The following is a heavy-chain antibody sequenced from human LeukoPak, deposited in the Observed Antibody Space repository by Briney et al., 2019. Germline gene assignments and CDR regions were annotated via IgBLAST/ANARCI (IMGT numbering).Heavy chain of an antibody. J-gene: IGHJ2*01. D-gene: IGHD3-9*01. CDR2: IYYSGST. V-gene: IGHV4-59*08. CDR3: ARSLGYDILTGYNRGWFFDL. CDR1: GGSISSYY. Sequence: SETLSLTCTVSGGSISSYYWSWIRQPPGKGLEWIGYIYYSGSTNYNPSLKSRVTISVDTSKNQFSLRPSSVTAADTAVYYCARSLGYDILTGYNRGWFFDLWGRGTLVTVSS.